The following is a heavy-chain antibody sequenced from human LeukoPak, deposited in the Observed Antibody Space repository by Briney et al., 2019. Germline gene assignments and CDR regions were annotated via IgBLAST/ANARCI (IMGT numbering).Heavy chain of an antibody. V-gene: IGHV3-21*01. J-gene: IGHJ4*02. D-gene: IGHD4-17*01. CDR2: ISSSSSYI. Sequence: GGSLRLSCAASGFTFSSYSMYWVRQAPGKGLEWVSSISSSSSYIYYADSVKGRFTISRDNAKNSLYLQMNSLRAEDTAVYYCARGGSYAYFDYWGQGTLVTVSS. CDR1: GFTFSSYS. CDR3: ARGGSYAYFDY.